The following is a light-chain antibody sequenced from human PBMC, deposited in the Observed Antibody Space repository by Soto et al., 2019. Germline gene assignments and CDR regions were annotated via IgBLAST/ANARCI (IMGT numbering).Light chain of an antibody. Sequence: EIVLTQSPATLSLSPGERATLSCRASQSVSSDLAWYQQKPAQAPRILIYDASNRATGIPARFSGSGSGTDFTLTISSLEPEDFPVYYCQQRSNWPWTFGQGTKVEIK. CDR2: DAS. CDR1: QSVSSD. J-gene: IGKJ1*01. CDR3: QQRSNWPWT. V-gene: IGKV3-11*01.